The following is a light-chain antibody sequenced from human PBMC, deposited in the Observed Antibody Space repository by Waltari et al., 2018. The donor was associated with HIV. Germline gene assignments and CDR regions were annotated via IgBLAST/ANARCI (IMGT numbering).Light chain of an antibody. V-gene: IGLV2-14*01. CDR2: EVS. J-gene: IGLJ2*01. Sequence: QSALTQPASVSGSPGQSITISCPGTSGNVGGYNCVSWYQQHPGKAPKLVIYEVSNRPSGISNRFSGSKSGNTASLTISGLQAEDEADYYCSSYTSSSTFVLFGGGTKLTV. CDR3: SSYTSSSTFVL. CDR1: SGNVGGYNC.